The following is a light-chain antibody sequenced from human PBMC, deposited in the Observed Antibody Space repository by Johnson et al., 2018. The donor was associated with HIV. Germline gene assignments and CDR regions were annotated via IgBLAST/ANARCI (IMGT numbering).Light chain of an antibody. J-gene: IGLJ1*01. CDR1: SSNIGNNY. CDR2: ENN. CDR3: GTWDSSLSAHFV. V-gene: IGLV1-51*02. Sequence: HSVFTQPPSVSAAPGQKVTISCSGSSSNIGNNYVSWYQQFPGTAPKLLIYENNKRPSGIPDRFSGSKSGTSATLGITGLQTGDEADYYCGTWDSSLSAHFVFRTGTKITFL.